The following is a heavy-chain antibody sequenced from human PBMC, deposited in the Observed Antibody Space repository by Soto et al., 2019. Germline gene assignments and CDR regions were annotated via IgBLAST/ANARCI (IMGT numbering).Heavy chain of an antibody. J-gene: IGHJ5*02. CDR1: GFTFSEYA. V-gene: IGHV3-23*01. CDR2: IGGGGVPT. D-gene: IGHD1-1*01. Sequence: QLLESGGDLVQVGGSLRLSCVASGFTFSEYAMNWVRQTPGKGLEWVSHIGGGGVPTFYADFVKGRFSISRDNFKDTIYLQMYSLRAADTAIYFCTKDAIPRNGIDDPCDLWGQGTPVTVSS. CDR3: TKDAIPRNGIDDPCDL.